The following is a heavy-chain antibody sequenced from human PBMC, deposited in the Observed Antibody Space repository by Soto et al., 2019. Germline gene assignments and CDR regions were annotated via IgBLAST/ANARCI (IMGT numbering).Heavy chain of an antibody. V-gene: IGHV3-48*03. Sequence: GGSLRLSCAASGFTFSSYEMNWVRQAPGKGLEWVSYISSSGSTIYYADSVKGRFTISRDNAKNSLYLQMNSLRAEDTAVYYCARHGGKLGITGTMGNFDYWGQGALVTVSS. CDR3: ARHGGKLGITGTMGNFDY. J-gene: IGHJ4*02. CDR1: GFTFSSYE. D-gene: IGHD1-20*01. CDR2: ISSSGSTI.